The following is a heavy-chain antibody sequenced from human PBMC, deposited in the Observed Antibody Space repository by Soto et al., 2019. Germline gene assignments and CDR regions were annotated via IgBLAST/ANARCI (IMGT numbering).Heavy chain of an antibody. Sequence: GESLKISCQGSGYSFTTHWITWVRQTPGKGLEWMRRIDPSNSYINYSPSFQGHLTISVDRSISTAYLQWSRLEASDNALYYPARRRSGPKEGYNASSFYGLDVWGQGTKVPV. J-gene: IGHJ6*02. V-gene: IGHV5-10-1*01. CDR1: GYSFTTHW. D-gene: IGHD5-18*01. CDR3: ARRRSGPKEGYNASSFYGLDV. CDR2: IDPSNSYI.